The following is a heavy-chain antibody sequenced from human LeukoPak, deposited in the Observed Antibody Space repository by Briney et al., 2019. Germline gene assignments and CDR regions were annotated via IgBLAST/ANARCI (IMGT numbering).Heavy chain of an antibody. CDR3: ARNGWDRGPPNWFDP. D-gene: IGHD3-10*01. CDR2: ISSSSSYT. V-gene: IGHV3-11*06. CDR1: GFTFSDYY. Sequence: PGRSLRLSCAASGFTFSDYYMSWIRQAPGKGLEWVSYISSSSSYTNYADSVKGRFTISRDNAKNSLYLQMNSLRAEDTAVYYCARNGWDRGPPNWFDPWGQGTLVTVSS. J-gene: IGHJ5*02.